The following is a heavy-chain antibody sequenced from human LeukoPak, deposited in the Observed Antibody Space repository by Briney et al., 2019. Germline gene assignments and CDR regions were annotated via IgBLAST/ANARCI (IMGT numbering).Heavy chain of an antibody. CDR1: GFTFNNYA. CDR3: APDHGGY. J-gene: IGHJ4*02. V-gene: IGHV3-33*08. CDR2: IWYDGSNT. Sequence: GGSLRLSCAASGFTFNNYAMHWVRQAPGKGLEWVAIIWYDGSNTYYADSVKGRFTISRDNSKNTLYLQMNSLRVEDTAVYYCAPDHGGYWGQGTLVTVSS. D-gene: IGHD3-16*01.